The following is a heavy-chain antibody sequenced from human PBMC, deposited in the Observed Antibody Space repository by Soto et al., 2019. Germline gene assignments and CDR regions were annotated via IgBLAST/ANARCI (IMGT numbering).Heavy chain of an antibody. CDR1: GGSFSGYY. V-gene: IGHV4-34*01. D-gene: IGHD3-10*01. Sequence: QVQLQQWGAGLLKPSETLSLTCAVYGGSFSGYYWSWIRQPPGKGLEWIGEINHSGSTNYNPSLKSQVTISVDTSKNQFSLKLSSVTDADTAVYYCARGSRRLYSNRSGLFDYWGQGTLVTVSS. J-gene: IGHJ4*02. CDR3: ARGSRRLYSNRSGLFDY. CDR2: INHSGST.